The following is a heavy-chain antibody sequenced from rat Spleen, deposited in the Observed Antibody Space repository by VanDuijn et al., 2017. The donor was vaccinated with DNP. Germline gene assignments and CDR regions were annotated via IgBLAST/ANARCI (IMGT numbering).Heavy chain of an antibody. CDR2: ISYSGGT. Sequence: EVQLQESGPGLVKPSQSLSLTCSVTGYSITNNYWGWIRKFPGDKMEWIGHISYSGGTGYNPSLKSRISITRDTSKNQFFLHLNSVTTEETAKYYCARGNDGYFPNWYFDFWGPGTMVTVSS. J-gene: IGHJ1*01. D-gene: IGHD1-12*03. CDR1: GYSITNNY. V-gene: IGHV3-1*01. CDR3: ARGNDGYFPNWYFDF.